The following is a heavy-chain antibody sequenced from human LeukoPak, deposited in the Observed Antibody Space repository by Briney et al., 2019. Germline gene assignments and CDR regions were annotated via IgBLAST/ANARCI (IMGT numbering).Heavy chain of an antibody. V-gene: IGHV3-23*01. Sequence: GGSLKLSCAGLGFTFNDYTMTWVRQTPEKGLQWVSGISGSGGSRYYADSVRGRFTISRDNSKNTLYLQMNSLRAEGTAVYYCAKDMARRTVYAFDIWGQGTMVTVSS. CDR3: AKDMARRTVYAFDI. CDR1: GFTFNDYT. J-gene: IGHJ3*02. CDR2: ISGSGGSR. D-gene: IGHD4-17*01.